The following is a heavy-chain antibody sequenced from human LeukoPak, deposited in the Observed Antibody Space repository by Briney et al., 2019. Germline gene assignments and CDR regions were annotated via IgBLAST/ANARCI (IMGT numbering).Heavy chain of an antibody. CDR1: GFSFSSHG. Sequence: GGSLRLSCAASGFSFSSHGMSWVRQAPGKGLEWVSGIIGGAGSTYYADSVKGRFTISGDNSKNTLFLQMNSLRAEDTAVYYCAHGAVYQLDYWGQGTLVTVSS. D-gene: IGHD2-2*01. CDR3: AHGAVYQLDY. CDR2: IIGGAGST. V-gene: IGHV3-23*01. J-gene: IGHJ4*02.